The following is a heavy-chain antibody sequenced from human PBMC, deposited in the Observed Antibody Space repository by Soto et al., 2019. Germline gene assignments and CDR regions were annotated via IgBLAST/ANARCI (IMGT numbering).Heavy chain of an antibody. Sequence: SETLSLTCAVSGGSISSGGYSWSWVRQPPGKGLEWIGYIYHSGSTYYNPSLKSRVTISVDRSKNQFSLKLSSVTAADTAVYYCARVAAAGPFYYGMDVWGQGTTVTVSS. CDR3: ARVAAAGPFYYGMDV. CDR1: GGSISSGGYS. D-gene: IGHD6-13*01. V-gene: IGHV4-30-2*01. CDR2: IYHSGST. J-gene: IGHJ6*02.